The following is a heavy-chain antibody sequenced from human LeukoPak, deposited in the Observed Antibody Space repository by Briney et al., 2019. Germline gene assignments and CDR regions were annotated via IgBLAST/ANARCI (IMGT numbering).Heavy chain of an antibody. CDR3: ARDLYSSGWYGGLDY. CDR1: GFTFSSHA. CDR2: ISYDGSNK. Sequence: GGSLRLSCAASGFTFSSHAMHWVRQAPGKGLEWVAVISYDGSNKYYADSVKGRFTISRDNSKNTLYLQMNSLRAEDTAVYYCARDLYSSGWYGGLDYWGQGTLVTVSS. V-gene: IGHV3-30-3*01. J-gene: IGHJ4*02. D-gene: IGHD6-19*01.